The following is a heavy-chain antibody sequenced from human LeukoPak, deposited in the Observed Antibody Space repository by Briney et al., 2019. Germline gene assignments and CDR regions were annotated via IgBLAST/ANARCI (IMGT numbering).Heavy chain of an antibody. CDR2: ISHSGST. Sequence: PSETLSLTCAVYGGSFSGYYWSWLRQPPGKGLEWIGEISHSGSTNYNPSLKSRVTISVDTSRNQFSLKLSSVIAADTAVYYCARGGVVVVIAKWEALPFAPWGQGTLVTVSS. CDR1: GGSFSGYY. CDR3: ARGGVVVVIAKWEALPFAP. D-gene: IGHD2-21*01. V-gene: IGHV4-34*01. J-gene: IGHJ5*02.